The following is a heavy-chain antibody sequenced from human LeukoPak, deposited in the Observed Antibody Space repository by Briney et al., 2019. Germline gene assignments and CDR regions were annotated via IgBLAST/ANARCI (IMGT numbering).Heavy chain of an antibody. D-gene: IGHD3-10*01. J-gene: IGHJ3*02. CDR3: AREGWFGESDCKAFDI. Sequence: ASVKVSCKASRYTFTGYYMHWVRQAPGQGLEWMGWINPNSGGTNYAQKFQGRVTMTRDTSISTAYMELSRLRSDDTAVYYCAREGWFGESDCKAFDIWGQGTMVTVSS. CDR1: RYTFTGYY. CDR2: INPNSGGT. V-gene: IGHV1-2*02.